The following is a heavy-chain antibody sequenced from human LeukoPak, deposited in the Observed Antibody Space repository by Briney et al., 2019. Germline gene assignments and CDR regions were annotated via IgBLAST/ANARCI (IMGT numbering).Heavy chain of an antibody. J-gene: IGHJ6*02. D-gene: IGHD5-18*01. V-gene: IGHV1-69*06. CDR3: ATEQGAGSGYSYGDYYYYYGMDV. CDR1: GGTFSSYA. CDR2: IIPIFGRA. Sequence: ASVKVSCKSSGGTFSSYAISWVRQAPGQGLEWMGGIIPIFGRANYAQKFQGRVTMTEDTSTDTAYMELNSLRSEDTAVYYCATEQGAGSGYSYGDYYYYYGMDVWGQGTTVTVSS.